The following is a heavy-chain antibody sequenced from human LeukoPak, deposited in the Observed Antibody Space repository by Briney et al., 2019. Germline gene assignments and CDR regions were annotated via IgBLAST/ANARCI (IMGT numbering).Heavy chain of an antibody. Sequence: GASVKVSCKASGYAFTTYYIHWVRQAPGQGLEWMGVIKPSGGSTNYAQKFQGRVTVTRDTSTSTVYMELSSLRSEDTAVYYCARDPHLDAFDIWGQGTMVTVSS. V-gene: IGHV1-46*01. D-gene: IGHD3-3*02. J-gene: IGHJ3*02. CDR3: ARDPHLDAFDI. CDR2: IKPSGGST. CDR1: GYAFTTYY.